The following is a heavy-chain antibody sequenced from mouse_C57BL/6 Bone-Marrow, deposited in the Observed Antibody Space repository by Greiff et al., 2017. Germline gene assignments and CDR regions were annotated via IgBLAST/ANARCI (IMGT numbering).Heavy chain of an antibody. V-gene: IGHV5-2*03. CDR2: INSDGGST. D-gene: IGHD1-1*01. Sequence: EVKLVESGGGLVQPGESLKLSCESNEYEFPSHDMSWVRKTPEKRLELVAAINSDGGSTYYPDTMERRFIISRDNTKKTLYLQMSSLGSEDTALYYCARQAYYYGSSSWYFDVWGTGTTVTVSS. CDR1: EYEFPSHD. J-gene: IGHJ1*03. CDR3: ARQAYYYGSSSWYFDV.